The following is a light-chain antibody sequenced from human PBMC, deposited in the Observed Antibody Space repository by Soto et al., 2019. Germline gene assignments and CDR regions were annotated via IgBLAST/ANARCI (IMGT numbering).Light chain of an antibody. Sequence: EIVMTQSPATLSVSPGERATLSCRVSQSVSSNLAWYQQKPGQAPRLLIYGASTRATGIPARFSGSGSGTEFTLTISSLQSEDFAVYYCQQYNNWPAWTFGHGTKVEIK. CDR3: QQYNNWPAWT. J-gene: IGKJ1*01. V-gene: IGKV3-15*01. CDR1: QSVSSN. CDR2: GAS.